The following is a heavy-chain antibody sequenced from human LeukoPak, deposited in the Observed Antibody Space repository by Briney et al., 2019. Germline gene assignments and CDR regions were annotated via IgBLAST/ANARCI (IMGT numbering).Heavy chain of an antibody. CDR2: IIPILGTA. V-gene: IGHV1-69*11. D-gene: IGHD6-13*01. J-gene: IGHJ4*02. Sequence: SVKVSCKASGGTFSSYGISWVRQAPGQGLDWMGRIIPILGTANNAQKFQGRVTITTDESTSTAYMELSSLRSEDTTVYYCARDDGYSSSWYVLDHWGQGTLVTVSS. CDR3: ARDDGYSSSWYVLDH. CDR1: GGTFSSYG.